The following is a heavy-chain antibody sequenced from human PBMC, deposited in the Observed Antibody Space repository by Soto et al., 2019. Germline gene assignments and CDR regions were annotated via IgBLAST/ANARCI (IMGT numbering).Heavy chain of an antibody. V-gene: IGHV3-30*18. CDR3: AKSRDGYSFYFYYGMDV. CDR1: GFTFTSYG. CDR2: ILHDGSNK. J-gene: IGHJ6*02. D-gene: IGHD4-4*01. Sequence: GGSLRLSCAAAGFTFTSYGMHWVRQAPGKGLEWVALILHDGSNKYYADSVKGRFTISRDNSKNTLYLQMNSLRAEDTAVYYCAKSRDGYSFYFYYGMDVWGQGTTVTVSS.